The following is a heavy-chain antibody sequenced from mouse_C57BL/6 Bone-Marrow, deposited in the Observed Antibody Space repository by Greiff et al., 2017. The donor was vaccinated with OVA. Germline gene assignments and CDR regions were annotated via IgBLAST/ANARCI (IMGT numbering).Heavy chain of an antibody. D-gene: IGHD3-2*02. CDR1: GYTFTNYW. V-gene: IGHV1-63*01. Sequence: QVQLQQSGAELVRPGTSVKMSCKASGYTFTNYWIGWAKQRPGHGLEWIGDLYPGGGYTNYNEKFKGKATLTADKSSSTAYMQFSSLTSEDSAIYYCARWAQGPYYFDYWGQGTTLTVSS. J-gene: IGHJ2*01. CDR3: ARWAQGPYYFDY. CDR2: LYPGGGYT.